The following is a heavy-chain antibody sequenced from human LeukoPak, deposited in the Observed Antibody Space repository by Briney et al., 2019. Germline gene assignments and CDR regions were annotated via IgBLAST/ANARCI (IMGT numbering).Heavy chain of an antibody. Sequence: SETLSLTCAVYGGSFSGYYWSWIRQPPGKGLEWIGEINHSGSTNYNPSLKSRVTVSVDTSKNQLSLKLSSVTAADTAVYYCARRKITIFGVAPFDPWGQGTLVTVSS. CDR2: INHSGST. D-gene: IGHD3-3*01. CDR3: ARRKITIFGVAPFDP. CDR1: GGSFSGYY. J-gene: IGHJ5*02. V-gene: IGHV4-34*01.